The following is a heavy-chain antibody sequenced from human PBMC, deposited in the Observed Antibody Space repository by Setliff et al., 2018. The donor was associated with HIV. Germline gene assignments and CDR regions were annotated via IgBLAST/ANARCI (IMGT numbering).Heavy chain of an antibody. CDR2: ISPNRGGT. Sequence: ASVKVSCKTSGYTFTVNFIHWVRQAPGQGLVWLGRISPNRGGTNFAQKFQGRVTMTRDTSISTAYMELHRLTSDDTAVYFCAREGFTGSEFDSWGQGTVVTVSS. CDR1: GYTFTVNF. CDR3: AREGFTGSEFDS. J-gene: IGHJ4*02. D-gene: IGHD3-9*01. V-gene: IGHV1-2*06.